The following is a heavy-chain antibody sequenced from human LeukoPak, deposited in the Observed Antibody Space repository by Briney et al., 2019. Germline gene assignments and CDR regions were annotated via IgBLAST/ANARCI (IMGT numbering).Heavy chain of an antibody. CDR3: ARKLYYGDYFDY. V-gene: IGHV4-38-2*01. CDR2: IYHSGST. CDR1: GYSISRGYY. Sequence: SETLSLACAVSGYSISRGYYWGWIRQPPGKGLEWIGTIYHSGSTYYNPSLESRVTISVDTSKNHFSLKLNSVTAADTAVYYCARKLYYGDYFDYWGQGALVTVSS. J-gene: IGHJ4*02. D-gene: IGHD2-8*01.